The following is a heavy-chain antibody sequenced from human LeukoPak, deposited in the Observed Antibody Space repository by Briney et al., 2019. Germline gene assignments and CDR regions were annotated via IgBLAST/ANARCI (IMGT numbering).Heavy chain of an antibody. V-gene: IGHV3-48*01. CDR2: ISSSSSTI. CDR3: ARERVYIPSLGAFDI. Sequence: QPGGSLKLSCAASGFTFSSYSMNWVRQAPGKGLEWVSYISSSSSTIYYADSVKGRFTISRDNAKNSLYLQMNSLRAEDTAVYYCARERVYIPSLGAFDIWGQGTMVTVSS. J-gene: IGHJ3*02. CDR1: GFTFSSYS. D-gene: IGHD2-2*02.